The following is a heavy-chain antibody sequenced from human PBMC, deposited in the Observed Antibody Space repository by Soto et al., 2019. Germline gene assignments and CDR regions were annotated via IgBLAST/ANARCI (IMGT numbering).Heavy chain of an antibody. Sequence: QITLKESGPTLVNPTQTLTLTCTFSGFSLSTSGVGVGWIRQPPGKALEWLALIYWDDDKRYSPSLKSRLTITKDTSKNQVVLTMTNMDPVDTATYYCAHSSDTAMGHYYYYGMDVWGQGTTVTVSS. CDR2: IYWDDDK. V-gene: IGHV2-5*02. D-gene: IGHD5-18*01. CDR1: GFSLSTSGVG. CDR3: AHSSDTAMGHYYYYGMDV. J-gene: IGHJ6*02.